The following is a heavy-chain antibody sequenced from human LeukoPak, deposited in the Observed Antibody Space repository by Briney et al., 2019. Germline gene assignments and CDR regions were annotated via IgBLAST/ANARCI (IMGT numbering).Heavy chain of an antibody. V-gene: IGHV1-18*01. J-gene: IGHJ3*02. CDR2: ISAYNGNT. CDR1: GYTFTSYG. D-gene: IGHD4-17*01. CDR3: ARAFPTVTTFYSAFDI. Sequence: ASVKVSCKASGYTFTSYGISWVRQAPGQGLEWMGWISAYNGNTNYAEKLQGRVTMTTDTSTSTAYMELRSLRSDDTAVYYCARAFPTVTTFYSAFDIWGQGTMVTVSS.